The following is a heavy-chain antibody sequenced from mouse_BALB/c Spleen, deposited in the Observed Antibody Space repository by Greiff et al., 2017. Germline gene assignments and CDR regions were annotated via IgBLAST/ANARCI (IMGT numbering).Heavy chain of an antibody. CDR1: GFTFSSFG. D-gene: IGHD6-1*01. Sequence: EVKVVESGGGLVQPGGSRKLSCAASGFTFSSFGMHWVRQAPEKGLEWVAYISSGSSTIYYADTVKGRFTISRDNPKNTLFLQMTSLRSEDTAMYYCARWAVYFDYWGQGTTLTVSS. CDR2: ISSGSSTI. J-gene: IGHJ2*01. CDR3: ARWAVYFDY. V-gene: IGHV5-17*02.